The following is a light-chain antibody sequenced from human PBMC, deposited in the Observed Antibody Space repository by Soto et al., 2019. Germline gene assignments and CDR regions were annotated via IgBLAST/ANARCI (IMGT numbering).Light chain of an antibody. CDR3: QQYNSYWT. CDR1: QSISSW. V-gene: IGKV1-5*03. Sequence: IQMTQSPSTLSASVGDIVTITCRASQSISSWLAWYQQKPGKAPKLLIYKASSLEGGVPSRFTGSGSGTEFTLTISSLQPDDFATYYCQQYNSYWTFGQGTKVDIK. CDR2: KAS. J-gene: IGKJ1*01.